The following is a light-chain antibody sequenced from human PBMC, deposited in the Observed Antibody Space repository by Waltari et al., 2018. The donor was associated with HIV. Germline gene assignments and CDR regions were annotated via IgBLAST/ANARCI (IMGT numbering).Light chain of an antibody. CDR1: SSDVGRYTL. Sequence: QSALTQPPSVSGSPGQSVTIPCTGTSSDVGRYTLVFWYQQSPGTAPKPMVYEVTYRPSGVPECFSGSKSGNTASLTISVLQAEDEADYYCSSFTSSSTVVFGGGTKLTVL. CDR2: EVT. J-gene: IGLJ3*02. CDR3: SSFTSSSTVV. V-gene: IGLV2-18*02.